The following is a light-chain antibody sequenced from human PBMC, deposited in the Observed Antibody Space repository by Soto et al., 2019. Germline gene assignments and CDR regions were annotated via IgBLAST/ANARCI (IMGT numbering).Light chain of an antibody. CDR3: QQYGSSPWP. CDR1: QTVSNSY. V-gene: IGKV3-20*01. J-gene: IGKJ1*01. CDR2: GAS. Sequence: EIVLTQSPGTLSLSPGERATLSCRASQTVSNSYIAWYQQKPGQAPRLLIYGASSRATGIPDRFSGSGSGTDFTLTISRLEPEDFAVYYCQQYGSSPWPFGQGTKVEIK.